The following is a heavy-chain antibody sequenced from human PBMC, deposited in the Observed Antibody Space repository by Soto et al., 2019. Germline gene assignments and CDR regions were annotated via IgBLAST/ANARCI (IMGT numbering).Heavy chain of an antibody. CDR3: ARDNDNGGWYDYYYYGMDV. CDR1: GYTFTSYG. D-gene: IGHD6-19*01. CDR2: ISAYNGNT. Sequence: GASVKVSCKASGYTFTSYGISWVRQAPGQGLEWMGWISAYNGNTNYAQKLQGRVTMTTDTSTSTAYMELRSLRSDDTAVYYCARDNDNGGWYDYYYYGMDVWGQGTTVTVSS. V-gene: IGHV1-18*01. J-gene: IGHJ6*02.